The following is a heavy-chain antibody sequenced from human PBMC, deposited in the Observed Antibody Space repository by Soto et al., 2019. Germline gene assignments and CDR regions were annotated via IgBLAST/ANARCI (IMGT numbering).Heavy chain of an antibody. CDR1: GGSISSDTYF. J-gene: IGHJ5*02. V-gene: IGHV4-39*01. Sequence: PSETLSLTCTVSGGSISSDTYFWGWIRQPPGKGLEWIGIIYYSGSTYYTPSLKSRVTISVDTSKNQFSLNLSSVTAADTAMYYCASSGWFDPWGQGTLVTVSS. CDR2: IYYSGST. CDR3: ASSGWFDP.